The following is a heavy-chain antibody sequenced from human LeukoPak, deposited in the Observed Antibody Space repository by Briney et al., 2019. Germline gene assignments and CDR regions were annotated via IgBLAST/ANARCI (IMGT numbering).Heavy chain of an antibody. Sequence: GGSLRLSCTASGFTFSSYWMHWVRQTPGKGLVWVSRINSDGGSTSYADSVKGRFTISRDNAKNTLYLQMNSLRAEDTAVYYCARRIQGMAPYYFDYWGQGTLVTVSS. J-gene: IGHJ4*02. CDR3: ARRIQGMAPYYFDY. D-gene: IGHD5-24*01. CDR1: GFTFSSYW. CDR2: INSDGGST. V-gene: IGHV3-74*01.